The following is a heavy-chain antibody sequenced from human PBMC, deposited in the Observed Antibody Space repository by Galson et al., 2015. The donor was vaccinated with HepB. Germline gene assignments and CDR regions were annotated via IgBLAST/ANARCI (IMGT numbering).Heavy chain of an antibody. Sequence: SLRLSCAASGFTFSSYAMHWVRQAPGKGLEWVAVIWCDGSNTYYADSVKGRFTISRDNSKNTLYLQMNSLRAEDTAVYYCARTGPGASFDYWGQGTLVTVSS. D-gene: IGHD7-27*01. J-gene: IGHJ4*02. CDR3: ARTGPGASFDY. V-gene: IGHV3-33*01. CDR2: IWCDGSNT. CDR1: GFTFSSYA.